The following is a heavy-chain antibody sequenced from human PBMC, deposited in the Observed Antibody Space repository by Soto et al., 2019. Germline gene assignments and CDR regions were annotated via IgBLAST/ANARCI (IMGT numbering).Heavy chain of an antibody. CDR2: ISYDGGDK. V-gene: IGHV3-30*18. CDR3: AKDLRTPYND. Sequence: QVLLVESGGGVVQPGRSLRLSCAASGFTFSSYDMHWVRQAPGKGLEWVAHISYDGGDKDYADSVKGRFAISRDNSKNTLSLQMNSLRPEDTAVFYCAKDLRTPYNDWGQGTLVVVSS. D-gene: IGHD1-20*01. CDR1: GFTFSSYD. J-gene: IGHJ4*02.